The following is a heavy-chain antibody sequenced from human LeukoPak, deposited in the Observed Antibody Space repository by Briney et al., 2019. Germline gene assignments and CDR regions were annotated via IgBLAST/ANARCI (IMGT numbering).Heavy chain of an antibody. CDR3: VREMATIYYYYGMDV. CDR1: GFTFSSYA. CDR2: ISSNGGST. Sequence: GGSLRLSCSASGFTFSSYAMHWVRQAPGKGLEYVSAISSNGGSTYYADSVKGRFTISRDNSKNTLYLQMSSLRAEDTAVYYCVREMATIYYYYGMDVWGQGTTVTVSS. D-gene: IGHD5-24*01. V-gene: IGHV3-64D*06. J-gene: IGHJ6*02.